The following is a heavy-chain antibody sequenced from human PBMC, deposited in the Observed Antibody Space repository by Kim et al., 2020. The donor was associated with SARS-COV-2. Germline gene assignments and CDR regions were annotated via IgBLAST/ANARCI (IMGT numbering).Heavy chain of an antibody. D-gene: IGHD2-15*01. CDR3: ARDRGRLVVAATYNWFDP. V-gene: IGHV3-21*01. CDR2: ISSSSSYI. J-gene: IGHJ5*02. Sequence: GGSLRLSCAASGFTFSSYSMNWVRQAPGKGLEWVSSISSSSSYIYYADSVKGRFTISRDNAKNSLYLQMNSLRAEDTAVYYCARDRGRLVVAATYNWFDPWGQGTLVTVSS. CDR1: GFTFSSYS.